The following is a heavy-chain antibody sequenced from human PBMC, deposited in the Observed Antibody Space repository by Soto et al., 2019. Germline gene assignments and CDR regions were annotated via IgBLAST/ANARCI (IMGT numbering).Heavy chain of an antibody. D-gene: IGHD6-13*01. Sequence: SETLSLTCTVSGGSISSSSYYWGWIRQPPGKGLEWIGSIYYSGSTYYNPSLKSRATISVDTSKNQFSLKLSSVTAADTAVYYCARHITAAGTGDYYYMDVWGKGTTVTVSS. J-gene: IGHJ6*03. CDR3: ARHITAAGTGDYYYMDV. CDR1: GGSISSSSYY. V-gene: IGHV4-39*01. CDR2: IYYSGST.